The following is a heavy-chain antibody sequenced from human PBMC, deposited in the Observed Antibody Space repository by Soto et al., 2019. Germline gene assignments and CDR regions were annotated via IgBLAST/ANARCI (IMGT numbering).Heavy chain of an antibody. Sequence: PSETLSLAYTVSGCAISNYYWSWIRQPPGKGLEWIGYIYYSGSTNYNPSLKSRVTISVDTSKNQFSLKLSSVTAADTAVYYCASGGRGTMVQGHAFHIWGQGTMVT. CDR3: ASGGRGTMVQGHAFHI. J-gene: IGHJ3*02. D-gene: IGHD3-10*01. V-gene: IGHV4-59*01. CDR1: GCAISNYY. CDR2: IYYSGST.